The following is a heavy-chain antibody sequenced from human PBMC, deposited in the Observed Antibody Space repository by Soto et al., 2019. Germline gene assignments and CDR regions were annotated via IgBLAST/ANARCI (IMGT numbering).Heavy chain of an antibody. J-gene: IGHJ4*02. CDR1: GFTFSSYA. CDR3: ATVYWWLRTLYFDY. Sequence: GGSLRLSCAASGFTFSSYAMSWVRQAPGKGLEWVSAISGSGGSTYYADSVKGRFTISRDNSKNTLYLQMNSLRAEDTAVYYCATVYWWLRTLYFDYWGQGTLVTVSS. V-gene: IGHV3-23*01. D-gene: IGHD5-12*01. CDR2: ISGSGGST.